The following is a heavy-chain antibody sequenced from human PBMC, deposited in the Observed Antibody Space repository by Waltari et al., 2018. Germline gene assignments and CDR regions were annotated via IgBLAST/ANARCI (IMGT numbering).Heavy chain of an antibody. J-gene: IGHJ3*02. V-gene: IGHV4-34*01. D-gene: IGHD6-25*01. CDR2: INHSGST. Sequence: QVQLQQWGAGLLKPSETLSLTCAVYGGSFSGYYWSWIRQPPGKGLEWIGEINHSGSTNDNPSLKSRVTISVDTSKNQFSLKLSSVTAADTAVYYCARAPGSGKGAFDIWGQGTMVTVSS. CDR3: ARAPGSGKGAFDI. CDR1: GGSFSGYY.